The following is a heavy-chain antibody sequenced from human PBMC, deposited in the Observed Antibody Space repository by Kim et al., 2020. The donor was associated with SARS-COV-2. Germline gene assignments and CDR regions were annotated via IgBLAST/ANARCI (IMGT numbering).Heavy chain of an antibody. CDR2: ISYDGSNK. CDR1: GFPFSSYA. V-gene: IGHV3-30-3*01. CDR3: SRDGEWDYGDPQGGNYFDY. Sequence: GGSLRLSCAASGFPFSSYAMHWVRQAPGKGLEWVAVISYDGSNKYYADSVKGRFTISRDNSKNTLYLQMNSLRAEDTAMYYCSRDGEWDYGDPQGGNYFDYWGQGTLVTVSS. J-gene: IGHJ4*02. D-gene: IGHD4-17*01.